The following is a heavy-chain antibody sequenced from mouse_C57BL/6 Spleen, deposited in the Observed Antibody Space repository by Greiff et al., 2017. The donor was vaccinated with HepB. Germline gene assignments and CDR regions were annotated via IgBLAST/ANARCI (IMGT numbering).Heavy chain of an antibody. CDR2: ISYDGSN. J-gene: IGHJ3*01. D-gene: IGHD1-1*01. CDR3: ARSAVGSFAY. V-gene: IGHV3-6*01. Sequence: EVQLQQSGPGLVKPSQSLSLTCSVTGYSITSGYYWNWIRQFPGNKLEWMGYISYDGSNNYNPSLKNRISITRDTSKNQFFLKLNSVTTEDTAKYYCARSAVGSFAYWGQGTLVTVSA. CDR1: GYSITSGYY.